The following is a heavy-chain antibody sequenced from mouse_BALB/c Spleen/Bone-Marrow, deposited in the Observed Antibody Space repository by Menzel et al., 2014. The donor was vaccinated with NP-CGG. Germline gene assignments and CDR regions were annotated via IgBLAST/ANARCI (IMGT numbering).Heavy chain of an antibody. Sequence: EVQLQQSGPDLVKPGASVKISCKASGYSFTDYYMHWVKQSHGKSLEWIERVNPNNGGTDYNQKFEGKAILTVDKSSSTAFMELRSLTSEDSAVYYCARGPTTVVAYYYTLNYWGQGTSVTVSS. CDR1: GYSFTDYY. D-gene: IGHD1-1*01. CDR2: VNPNNGGT. CDR3: ARGPTTVVAYYYTLNY. J-gene: IGHJ4*01. V-gene: IGHV1-34*01.